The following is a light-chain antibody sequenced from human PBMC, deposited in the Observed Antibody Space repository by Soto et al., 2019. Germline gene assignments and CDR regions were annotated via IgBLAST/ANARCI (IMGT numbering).Light chain of an antibody. V-gene: IGKV3-11*01. Sequence: EIALTQSPATLSLSAGERATLSCRASQSVSSYLAWYQQKPGQAPRLLIYDASNRATGIPARFSGSGSGTDFTLTISRLQHEDFAVYYGQQYNNWTRTFGQGTRLEIK. CDR1: QSVSSY. J-gene: IGKJ5*01. CDR3: QQYNNWTRT. CDR2: DAS.